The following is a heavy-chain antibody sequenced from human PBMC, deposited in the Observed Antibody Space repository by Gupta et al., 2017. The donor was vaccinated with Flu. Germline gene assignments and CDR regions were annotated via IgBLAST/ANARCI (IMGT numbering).Heavy chain of an antibody. D-gene: IGHD4-17*01. CDR2: IWFDGAYK. CDR1: GFTFSTSG. V-gene: IGHV3-33*01. Sequence: QVQLVESGGGVVQPGRSLRLSCAASGFTFSTSGMHWVRQAPGKGLEWVALIWFDGAYKYYADSVKGRFTISRDNSKSTLYLQMNTLRVEDTAVYYCARGSRATVPSTPDYWGQGTLVAVSS. CDR3: ARGSRATVPSTPDY. J-gene: IGHJ4*02.